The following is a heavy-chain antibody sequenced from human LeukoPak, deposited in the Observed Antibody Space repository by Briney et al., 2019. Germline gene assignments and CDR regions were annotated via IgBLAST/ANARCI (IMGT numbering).Heavy chain of an antibody. CDR1: AFRFSSFA. J-gene: IGHJ4*02. CDR2: IHGNGETT. V-gene: IGHV3-21*01. Sequence: GGSLRLSCAASAFRFSSFAMTWVRQAPGKGLEWVSGIHGNGETTYYADSVKGRFTISRDNAKKSLYLQMNSLRAEDTAVYYCAKESMITMVRGVIGGYYFDYWGQGTLVTVSS. D-gene: IGHD3-10*01. CDR3: AKESMITMVRGVIGGYYFDY.